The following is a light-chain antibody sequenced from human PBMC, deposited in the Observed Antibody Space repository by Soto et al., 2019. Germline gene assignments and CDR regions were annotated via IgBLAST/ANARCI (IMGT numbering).Light chain of an antibody. V-gene: IGLV2-23*02. CDR3: GTSEVCTLSL. CDR2: EVS. Sequence: QSVLTQPASVSGSPGQSITISCTGTSSDVGSYNLVSWYQQHPGKAPKLMIYEVSKRPSGVSNRFSGSKSGNTASLTISGLQAEDVADYYWGTSEVCTLSLFGAGTKVTV. J-gene: IGLJ1*01. CDR1: SSDVGSYNL.